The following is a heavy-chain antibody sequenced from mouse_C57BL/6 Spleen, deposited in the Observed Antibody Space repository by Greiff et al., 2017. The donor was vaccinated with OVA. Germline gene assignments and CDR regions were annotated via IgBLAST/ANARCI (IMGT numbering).Heavy chain of an antibody. Sequence: VQLQQSGPELVKPGASVKISCKASGYAFSSSWMNWVKQRPGKGLEWIGRIYPGDGDTNYNGKFKGKGTLTADKSSSTAYMQLSSLTSEDSAVYFCARYITTVMDYWGQGTSVTVSS. CDR1: GYAFSSSW. D-gene: IGHD1-1*01. CDR2: IYPGDGDT. J-gene: IGHJ4*01. CDR3: ARYITTVMDY. V-gene: IGHV1-82*01.